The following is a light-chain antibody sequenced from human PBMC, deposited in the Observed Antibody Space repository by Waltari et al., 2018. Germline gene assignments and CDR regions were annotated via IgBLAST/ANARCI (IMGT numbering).Light chain of an antibody. CDR3: QQGYTTPHFT. V-gene: IGKV1-39*01. CDR2: GAS. Sequence: DIQLTQSPSSLSASVGETVTMTCRASQTILSHLNWYQQKPGRAPKLLLFGASELSRGVPSRFSGSGSGTDFTLTISSLQPEDFATYYCQQGYTTPHFTFGPGTKVDVK. CDR1: QTILSH. J-gene: IGKJ3*01.